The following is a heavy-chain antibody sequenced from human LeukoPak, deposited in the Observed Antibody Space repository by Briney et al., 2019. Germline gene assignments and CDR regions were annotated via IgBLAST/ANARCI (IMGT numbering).Heavy chain of an antibody. D-gene: IGHD3-10*01. V-gene: IGHV1-2*02. Sequence: ASVKVSCKASGYTFTKYYIHWVRQAPGQGLEWMGWINPNSGGTNYAQKFQGRVTMTRDTSISTAYMELSRLRSDDTAVYYCARGVTMVRVYYYYYMDVWGKGTTVTVSS. CDR3: ARGVTMVRVYYYYYMDV. J-gene: IGHJ6*03. CDR2: INPNSGGT. CDR1: GYTFTKYY.